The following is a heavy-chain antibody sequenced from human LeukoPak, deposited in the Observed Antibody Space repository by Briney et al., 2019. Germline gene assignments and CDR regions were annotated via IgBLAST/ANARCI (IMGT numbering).Heavy chain of an antibody. J-gene: IGHJ6*03. CDR2: IYYNGST. CDR1: GGSISSYY. CDR3: ARGATFRGTYYMDV. Sequence: KPSETLSLTCTVSGGSISSYYWSWIRQPPGKGLEWIGYIYYNGSTNYNPSLKSRVTISVDTSKNQFSLKLNSVTAADTAVYYCARGATFRGTYYMDVWGKGTTVTVSS. V-gene: IGHV4-59*01. D-gene: IGHD3-10*01.